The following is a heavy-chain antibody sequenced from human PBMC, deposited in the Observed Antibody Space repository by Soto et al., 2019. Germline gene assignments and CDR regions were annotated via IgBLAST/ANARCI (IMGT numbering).Heavy chain of an antibody. CDR1: GGSISSNY. D-gene: IGHD6-13*01. J-gene: IGHJ4*02. V-gene: IGHV4-59*01. CDR2: VYNSGST. CDR3: ARYRREAVAGYTLDN. Sequence: PSETLSLTCTVSGGSISSNYWTWIRQPPGKGLEWIGYVYNSGSTNYNPSLKSRVTISEDTSKSQFSLKVNSTTAADTAVYYCARYRREAVAGYTLDNWGQGILVTVSS.